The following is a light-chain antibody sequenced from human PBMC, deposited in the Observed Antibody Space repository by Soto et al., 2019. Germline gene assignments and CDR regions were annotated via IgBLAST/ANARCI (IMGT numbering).Light chain of an antibody. J-gene: IGKJ5*01. CDR1: QSVSNN. CDR3: QLYDYWSTAT. Sequence: EIVMTQSPATLSVSPGERATLSCRASQSVSNNLVWYQQKPGQAPRLLIYRASTRATGIPARFSGSGSGTEFTHTISSLQSEDFAIYYCQLYDYWSTATFGQGTRLEIK. CDR2: RAS. V-gene: IGKV3-15*01.